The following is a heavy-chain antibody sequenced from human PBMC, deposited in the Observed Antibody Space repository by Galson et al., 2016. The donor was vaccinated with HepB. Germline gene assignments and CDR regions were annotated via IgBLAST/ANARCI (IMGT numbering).Heavy chain of an antibody. D-gene: IGHD6-13*01. Sequence: SLRLSCAVSGLDFRRYWMHWVRQTPGKGLVWVSVVSGSGDNTYYADSVKGRLTISRDNSNNTLFLQMNSLRVEDTAVYYCAKGRSAIAAAGLNYWGQGTLVTVSS. CDR1: GLDFRRYW. V-gene: IGHV3-23*01. J-gene: IGHJ4*02. CDR2: VSGSGDNT. CDR3: AKGRSAIAAAGLNY.